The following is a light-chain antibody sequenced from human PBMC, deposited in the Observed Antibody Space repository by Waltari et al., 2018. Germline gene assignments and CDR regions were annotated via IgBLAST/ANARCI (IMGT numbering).Light chain of an antibody. J-gene: IGLJ2*01. CDR1: RSDAGGYNY. V-gene: IGLV2-14*01. CDR2: DVS. Sequence: QSALTQPASVSGSPGQSITLSCTGTRSDAGGYNYVPWYQQNPGKAPKLMIYDVSKRPSGVSNRFSGSKSGNTASLTISGLQAEDEADYYCSSYTSSSTLVFGGGTKLTVL. CDR3: SSYTSSSTLV.